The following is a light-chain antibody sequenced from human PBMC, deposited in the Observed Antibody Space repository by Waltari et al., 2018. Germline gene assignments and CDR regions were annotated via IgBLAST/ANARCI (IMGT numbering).Light chain of an antibody. V-gene: IGKV1-5*03. CDR1: QRIVVW. CDR3: LQYNSYPWT. CDR2: KAS. Sequence: DIQVTQSPSTLSASVGDRVTITCRASQRIVVWLAWYQQKPGKAPRLLIYKASYLESGVPSRFSGSGSGTAFTLTISSLQADDFATYYCLQYNSYPWTFGQGTKVEIK. J-gene: IGKJ1*01.